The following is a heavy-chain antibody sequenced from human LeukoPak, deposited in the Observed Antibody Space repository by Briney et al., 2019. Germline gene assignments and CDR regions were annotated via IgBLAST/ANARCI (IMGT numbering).Heavy chain of an antibody. J-gene: IGHJ3*02. CDR2: ISSSGSTI. CDR1: GFTFSSYE. Sequence: SGGSLRLSCGASGFTFSSYEMNWVRHAPGKGLEWVSYISSSGSTIDYADSVKGRFTISRDNAKNSLYLQMNSLRAEDTAVYYCARVGSGSYFRAFDIWGQGTKVTVSS. CDR3: ARVGSGSYFRAFDI. V-gene: IGHV3-48*03. D-gene: IGHD1-26*01.